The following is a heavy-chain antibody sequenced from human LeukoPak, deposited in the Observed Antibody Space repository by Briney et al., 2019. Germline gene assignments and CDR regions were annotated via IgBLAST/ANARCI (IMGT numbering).Heavy chain of an antibody. D-gene: IGHD4-17*01. CDR1: GGSFSGYY. V-gene: IGHV4-34*01. CDR3: ARGQGTVTTH. J-gene: IGHJ4*02. CDR2: INHSGSA. Sequence: SETLSLTCAVSGGSFSGYYWTWIRQPPGKGLEWIGEINHSGSANYNPSLKSRVTISLDTSKNQFSLKLSSVTAADTAVYYCARGQGTVTTHWGQGALVTVSS.